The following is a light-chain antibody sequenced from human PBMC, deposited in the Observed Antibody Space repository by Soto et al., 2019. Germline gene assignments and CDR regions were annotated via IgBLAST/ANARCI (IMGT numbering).Light chain of an antibody. CDR2: EVT. CDR1: SGDVGGYDY. CDR3: SSSGGSANPYV. Sequence: QSVLTQPPSASESPGQSVTISCTGNSGDVGGYDYVPWYQQHPGKASKLMIYEVTKRPLGVPDRFSGSKSGNTASLTVSGLPAEEAADDHCSSSGGSANPYVFGSGTKVTV. J-gene: IGLJ1*01. V-gene: IGLV2-8*01.